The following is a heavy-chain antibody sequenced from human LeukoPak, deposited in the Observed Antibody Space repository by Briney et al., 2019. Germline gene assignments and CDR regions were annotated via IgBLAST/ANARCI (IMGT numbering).Heavy chain of an antibody. Sequence: NASETLSLTCAVSGGSISSSNWWSWVRQPPGKGLEWIGEIYHSGSTNYNPSLKSRVTISVDKSKNQFSLKLSSVTAADTAVYYCARGNSPGYLVRGSSFDYWGQGALVTVSS. V-gene: IGHV4-4*02. CDR1: GGSISSSNW. CDR3: ARGNSPGYLVRGSSFDY. J-gene: IGHJ4*02. D-gene: IGHD3-10*01. CDR2: IYHSGST.